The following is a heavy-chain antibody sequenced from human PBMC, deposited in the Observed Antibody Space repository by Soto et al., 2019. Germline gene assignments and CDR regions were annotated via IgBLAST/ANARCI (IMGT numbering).Heavy chain of an antibody. D-gene: IGHD1-26*01. Sequence: GGSLRLSCAASGFTFSSYPMHWVRQSPGKGLEWVAVISYDGSNKYYADSVKGRFTISRDNSKNTLYLQMNSLRAEDTAVYYCAREGSGSYYRYYYGMDVWGQGTTVTVSS. CDR1: GFTFSSYP. CDR3: AREGSGSYYRYYYGMDV. J-gene: IGHJ6*02. CDR2: ISYDGSNK. V-gene: IGHV3-30-3*01.